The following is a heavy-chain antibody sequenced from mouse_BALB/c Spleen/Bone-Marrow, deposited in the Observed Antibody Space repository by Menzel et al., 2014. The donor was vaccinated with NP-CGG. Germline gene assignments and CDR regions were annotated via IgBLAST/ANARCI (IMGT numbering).Heavy chain of an antibody. CDR3: ARVGYYESFVD. Sequence: EVKLEESGGGLVRPGGSLKLSCAASGFDFRRYWMSWVRQAPGKGLEWIGEINPESRTINYTPSLKDKFIISRDNAKNTLYLQMSKVKTEDTALYYCARVGYYESFVDWGQGTTLTVSS. D-gene: IGHD2-3*01. J-gene: IGHJ2*01. CDR1: GFDFRRYW. CDR2: INPESRTI. V-gene: IGHV4-1*02.